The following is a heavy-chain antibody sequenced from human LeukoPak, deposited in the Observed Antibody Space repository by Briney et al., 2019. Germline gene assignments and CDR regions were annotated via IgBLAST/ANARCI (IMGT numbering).Heavy chain of an antibody. CDR1: GFTFSSYS. Sequence: GGSLRLSCAASGFTFSSYSMNWVRQAPGKGLEWVSSISSSSSYIYYADSVKGRFTISRDNAKNSLYLQMNSLRAEDTVVYYCARVFCSSTSCEYYFDYWGQGTLVTVSS. V-gene: IGHV3-21*01. J-gene: IGHJ4*02. CDR2: ISSSSSYI. CDR3: ARVFCSSTSCEYYFDY. D-gene: IGHD2-2*01.